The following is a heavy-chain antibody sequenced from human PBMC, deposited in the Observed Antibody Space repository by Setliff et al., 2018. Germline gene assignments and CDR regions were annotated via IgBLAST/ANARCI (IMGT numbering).Heavy chain of an antibody. CDR2: LHTSGSI. CDR1: GVSITNSDYY. CDR3: ARDNTMVGATDY. Sequence: SETLSLTCTVSGVSITNSDYYWSWIRQPAGKGLEWIGRLHTSGSIDYNPSLKSRVTISVDTSKNPFSLRLRSVTAADTAVYFCARDNTMVGATDYWGLGTLVTVSS. J-gene: IGHJ4*02. D-gene: IGHD1-26*01. V-gene: IGHV4-61*02.